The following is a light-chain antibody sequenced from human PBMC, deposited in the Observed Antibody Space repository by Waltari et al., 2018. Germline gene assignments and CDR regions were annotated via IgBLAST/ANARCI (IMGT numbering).Light chain of an antibody. CDR3: ATWDNSLSIGV. V-gene: IGLV1-51*02. CDR1: SSNIGSNY. J-gene: IGLJ3*02. CDR2: ESS. Sequence: QSVLTQPPSLSAAPGQKVTISCPGSSSNIGSNYVSWYQHVPGKAPKLLLYESSKLPSEIPDRFSGSKSGTSATLGITGLQIEDEADYHCATWDNSLSIGVFGGGTKLTVL.